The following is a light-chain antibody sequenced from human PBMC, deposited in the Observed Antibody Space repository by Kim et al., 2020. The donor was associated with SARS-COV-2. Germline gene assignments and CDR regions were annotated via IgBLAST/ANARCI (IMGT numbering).Light chain of an antibody. CDR3: AAWDDSLNGPV. CDR2: SNN. Sequence: GQRVTIACSGSSSNIGRNTVNCYQQLPGTAPKLLIYSNNPRPSGVPDRFSGSKSGTSASLAISGLQSEDEADYYCAAWDDSLNGPVFGGGTQLTVL. J-gene: IGLJ3*02. CDR1: SSNIGRNT. V-gene: IGLV1-44*01.